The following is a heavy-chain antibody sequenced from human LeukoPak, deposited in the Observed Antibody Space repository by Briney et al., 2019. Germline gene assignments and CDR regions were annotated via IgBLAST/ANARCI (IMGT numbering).Heavy chain of an antibody. J-gene: IGHJ4*02. CDR3: ARGYYCDS. V-gene: IGHV6-1*01. CDR2: TYYRSKWYN. Sequence: SQTLSLTCAISGDSVSNYTTAWNWIRQSPSRGLEWLGRTYYRSKWYNQYAMSVKSRITIDPDTSKNQFSLQLSSVTPEDTAVYYCARGYYCDSWGQGTLVTVSS. CDR1: GDSVSNYTTA.